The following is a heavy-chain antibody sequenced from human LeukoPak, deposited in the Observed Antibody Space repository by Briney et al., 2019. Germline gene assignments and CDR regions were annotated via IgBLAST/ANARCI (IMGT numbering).Heavy chain of an antibody. J-gene: IGHJ4*02. CDR1: GFTVSSDY. CDR3: ARDGGTAAGYPGREYYFDY. Sequence: GGSLRLSCAASGFTVSSDYMSWVRQAPGKGLEWASVIYSGGSTYYADSVKGRFTISRDNSKNTLYLQMNSLRAEDTAVYYCARDGGTAAGYPGREYYFDYWGQGTLVTVSS. D-gene: IGHD6-13*01. V-gene: IGHV3-66*02. CDR2: IYSGGST.